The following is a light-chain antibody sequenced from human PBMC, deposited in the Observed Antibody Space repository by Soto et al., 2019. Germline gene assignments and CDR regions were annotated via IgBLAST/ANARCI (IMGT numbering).Light chain of an antibody. V-gene: IGLV2-14*03. J-gene: IGLJ3*02. CDR2: DVS. Sequence: QSALTQPASVSGSPGQSFTIPCTGSSSDVGAHHSVSWYQQHPGKAPKLIIFDVSNRPSGVSNRFSGSKSGNTASLTISGLQPEDEADYYCSSFTDTGTVMFGGGTQLT. CDR1: SSDVGAHHS. CDR3: SSFTDTGTVM.